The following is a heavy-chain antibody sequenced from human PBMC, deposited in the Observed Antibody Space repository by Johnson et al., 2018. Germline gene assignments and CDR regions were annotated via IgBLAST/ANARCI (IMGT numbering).Heavy chain of an antibody. CDR1: GFTFSNYG. V-gene: IGHV3-30*03. D-gene: IGHD4-23*01. J-gene: IGHJ1*01. Sequence: QVQLVESGGGVVQPGRSXRLSCAASGFTFSNYGMHWVRQAPGKGLEWVALISYDGRNKYSADSVKGRFTISRDNSKNTLYLQMNSLRPEDTAVYYCVRSTVVIRAEYFQNWGQGTLVTVSS. CDR2: ISYDGRNK. CDR3: VRSTVVIRAEYFQN.